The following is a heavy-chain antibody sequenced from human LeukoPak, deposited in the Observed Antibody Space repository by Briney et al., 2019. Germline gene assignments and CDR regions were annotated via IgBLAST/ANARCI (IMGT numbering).Heavy chain of an antibody. CDR1: GGSLSSYY. CDR3: ARHARNYYDSSGVFDY. Sequence: SVTLSLTCTVSGGSLSSYYWSWIRQPPGKGLEWIGYIYYSGSTNYNPSLKSRVTISVDTSKNQFSLKLSSVTAADTAVYYCARHARNYYDSSGVFDYWGQGTLVTVSS. D-gene: IGHD3-22*01. V-gene: IGHV4-59*08. CDR2: IYYSGST. J-gene: IGHJ4*02.